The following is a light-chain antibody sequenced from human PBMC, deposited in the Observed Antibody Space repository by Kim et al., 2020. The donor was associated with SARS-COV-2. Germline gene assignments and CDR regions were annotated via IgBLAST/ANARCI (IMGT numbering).Light chain of an antibody. Sequence: GASVTLTCTLSSGHRSYAIAWHQQRPEKGPRYLMKVTTDGSHNKGDGIPDRFSGSSSGAERYLTISSLQSEDEADYYCQTYGTGGVFGGGTQLTVL. CDR2: VTTDGSH. CDR1: SGHRSYA. CDR3: QTYGTGGV. J-gene: IGLJ3*02. V-gene: IGLV4-69*01.